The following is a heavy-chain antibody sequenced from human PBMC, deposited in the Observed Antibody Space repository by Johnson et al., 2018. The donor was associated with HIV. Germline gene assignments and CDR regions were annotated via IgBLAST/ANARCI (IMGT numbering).Heavy chain of an antibody. CDR1: GFTFDDYG. D-gene: IGHD3-9*01. V-gene: IGHV3-30*03. CDR3: ARVLTTRGAFDI. J-gene: IGHJ3*02. CDR2: ISYDGSNK. Sequence: VQVVESGGGVVRPGGSLRLSCAASGFTFDDYGMHWVRQAPGKGLEWVAVISYDGSNKYYADSVKGRFTISRDNSKNTLYLQMNSLRAEDTAVYYCARVLTTRGAFDIWGQGTMVTVSS.